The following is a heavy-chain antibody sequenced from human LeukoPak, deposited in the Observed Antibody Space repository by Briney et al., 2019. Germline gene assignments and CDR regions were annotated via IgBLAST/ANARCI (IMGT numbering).Heavy chain of an antibody. V-gene: IGHV3-23*01. D-gene: IGHD1-26*01. Sequence: GGSLRLSGAASGFTFSSYAMSWVRQAPGKGLEWVSAISGSGGSTYYADSVKGRFTISRDNSKDTLYLQMNSLRAEDTAVYYCARAIGRLGSWWGQGTLVTVSS. CDR2: ISGSGGST. CDR1: GFTFSSYA. CDR3: ARAIGRLGSW. J-gene: IGHJ4*02.